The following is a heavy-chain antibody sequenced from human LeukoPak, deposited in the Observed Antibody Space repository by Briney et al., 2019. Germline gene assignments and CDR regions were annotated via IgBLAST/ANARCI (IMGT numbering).Heavy chain of an antibody. CDR1: GFTFSDYT. CDR2: ISGSGGST. D-gene: IGHD3-10*01. V-gene: IGHV3-23*01. Sequence: QAGGSLRLSCAASGFTFSDYTMNWVRQAPGKGLEWVSAISGSGGSTYYADSVKGRFTISRDNSKNTLYLQMNSLRAEDTAVYYCAKDLVTMVRGVLFPDAFDIWGQGTMVTVSS. CDR3: AKDLVTMVRGVLFPDAFDI. J-gene: IGHJ3*02.